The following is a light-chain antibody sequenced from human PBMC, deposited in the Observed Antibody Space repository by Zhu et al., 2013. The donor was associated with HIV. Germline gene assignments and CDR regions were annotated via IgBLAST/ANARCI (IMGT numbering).Light chain of an antibody. J-gene: IGKJ1*01. V-gene: IGKV1-9*01. CDR2: AAS. CDR1: QAIRNY. CDR3: QKYDTAVRT. Sequence: IQLTQSPSSLSASVTDTVTITCRASQAIRNYLAWYQQKPGRAPQLLIYAASTLRSGVPSRFSGSGSGTDFTLTIYSLQPEDVGTYYCQKYDTAVRTFGQGTTVEI.